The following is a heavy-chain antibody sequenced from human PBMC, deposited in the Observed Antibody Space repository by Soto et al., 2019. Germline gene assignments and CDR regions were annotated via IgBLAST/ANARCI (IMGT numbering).Heavy chain of an antibody. D-gene: IGHD2-15*01. J-gene: IGHJ4*02. CDR2: IYSGGST. CDR1: GFTVSSNY. V-gene: IGHV3-53*04. CDR3: AREGDKGYSDFDY. Sequence: PGGSLRLSCAASGFTVSSNYMSWVRQAPGKGLEWVSVIYSGGSTYYAGSVKGRFTISRHNSKNTLYLQMNSLRAEDTAVYYCAREGDKGYSDFDYWGQGTLVTVSS.